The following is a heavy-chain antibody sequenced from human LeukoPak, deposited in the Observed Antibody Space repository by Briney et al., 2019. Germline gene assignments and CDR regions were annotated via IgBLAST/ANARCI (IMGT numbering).Heavy chain of an antibody. CDR2: IYHSGST. D-gene: IGHD6-19*01. V-gene: IGHV4-59*01. Sequence: SETLSLTCTVSGDSIRSYYWSWIRLPPGKGLEWIVYIYHSGSTDYNPSLKSRVTISVDTSKSQFSLKLSSVTAADTAVYYCARATSGWSGPTFDYWGQGTLVTVSS. CDR1: GDSIRSYY. J-gene: IGHJ4*02. CDR3: ARATSGWSGPTFDY.